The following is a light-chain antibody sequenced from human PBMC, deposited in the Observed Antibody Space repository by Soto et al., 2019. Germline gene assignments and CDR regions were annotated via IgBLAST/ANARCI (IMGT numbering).Light chain of an antibody. J-gene: IGLJ1*01. CDR3: CSYTSDLTPYV. Sequence: QSVLTQPASVSGSPGQSITISCTGTSSDIGGHDDVSWYQQHPGKVPKLLIYGVTDWPSGVSNRFSGSKSGNVASLTISGLQAEDEADYYCCSYTSDLTPYVFGTGTKVTVL. CDR1: SSDIGGHDD. V-gene: IGLV2-14*03. CDR2: GVT.